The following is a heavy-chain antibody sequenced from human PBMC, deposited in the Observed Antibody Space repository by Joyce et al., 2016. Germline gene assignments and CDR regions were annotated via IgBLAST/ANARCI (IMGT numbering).Heavy chain of an antibody. V-gene: IGHV3-30*04. J-gene: IGHJ4*02. CDR1: GVTLNSYI. D-gene: IGHD5/OR15-5a*01. CDR2: IFYDQIKI. CDR3: ARDQGVFTGQDF. Sequence: QVQVVESGGGVVQPGRSLRLSCAASGVTLNSYIMHWIRQAAGKGLELVALIFYDQIKIHYADSVKGRFTISSDTFKNTMSLEMSDLRPDDTAVYYCARDQGVFTGQDFWGRGTLVTVSS.